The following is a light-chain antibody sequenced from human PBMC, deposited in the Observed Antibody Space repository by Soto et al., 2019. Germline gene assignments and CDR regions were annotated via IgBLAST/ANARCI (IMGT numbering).Light chain of an antibody. V-gene: IGLV2-14*01. J-gene: IGLJ1*01. CDR2: EVS. CDR1: SSDVGRYNY. Sequence: QSVLTQPASVSGSPGQSITISCTGTSSDVGRYNYVSWYQQHPGKAPKLMIYEVSNRPSGVSHRFSGSKSANTASLTISGLQAEDEADYYCSSYTPTSTQVFGTGTKVTVL. CDR3: SSYTPTSTQV.